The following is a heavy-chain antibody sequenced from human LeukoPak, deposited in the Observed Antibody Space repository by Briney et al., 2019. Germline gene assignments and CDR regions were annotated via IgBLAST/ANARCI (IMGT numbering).Heavy chain of an antibody. Sequence: SETLSLTCTVSGGSISTYYWSWVRQPAEKGLECIGRYYVSGSIDYNPSLKSRITISVDKSKNQFSLKLTSVTAADTAVYYSARQGGLGTPASGSLEAFDYWGQGTLVTVSS. CDR1: GGSISTYY. CDR3: ARQGGLGTPASGSLEAFDY. D-gene: IGHD4-23*01. CDR2: YYVSGSI. V-gene: IGHV4-4*07. J-gene: IGHJ4*02.